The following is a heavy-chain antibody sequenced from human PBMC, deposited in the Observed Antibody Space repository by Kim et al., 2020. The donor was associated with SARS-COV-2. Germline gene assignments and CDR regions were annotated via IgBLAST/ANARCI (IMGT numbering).Heavy chain of an antibody. J-gene: IGHJ6*02. D-gene: IGHD2-2*01. CDR1: GFTFGDYA. Sequence: GGSLRLSCTASGFTFGDYAMSWFRQAPGKGLEWVGFIRSKAYGGTTEYAASVKGRFTISRDDSKSIAYLQMNSLKTEDTAVYYCTRDLRGYCSSTSCPDYYYYGMDVWGQGTTVTVSS. CDR2: IRSKAYGGTT. V-gene: IGHV3-49*03. CDR3: TRDLRGYCSSTSCPDYYYYGMDV.